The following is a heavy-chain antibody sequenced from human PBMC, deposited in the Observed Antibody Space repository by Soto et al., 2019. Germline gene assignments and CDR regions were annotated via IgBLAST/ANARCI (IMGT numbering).Heavy chain of an antibody. J-gene: IGHJ6*02. V-gene: IGHV1-18*04. D-gene: IGHD1-26*01. CDR3: PREVGHMDV. CDR2: ISPYNGDT. Sequence: QVQLVQSGPEVKKPGASVKVSCKAAGYTFTTYGINWVRRAPGQGLEWMGWISPYNGDTNYAQNLQGRVTMTTDTSTRTAYMELRSLRSDDTAVYYCPREVGHMDVWGQGTTVTVSS. CDR1: GYTFTTYG.